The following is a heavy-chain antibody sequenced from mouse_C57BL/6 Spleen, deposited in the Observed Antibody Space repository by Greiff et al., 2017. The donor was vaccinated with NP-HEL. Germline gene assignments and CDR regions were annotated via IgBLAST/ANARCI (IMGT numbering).Heavy chain of an antibody. J-gene: IGHJ1*03. CDR3: ARRGIYYYGSSPLWYFDV. CDR1: GYTFTSYW. V-gene: IGHV1-50*01. D-gene: IGHD1-1*01. CDR2: IDPSDSYT. Sequence: QVQLKQPGAELVKPGASVKLSCKASGYTFTSYWMQWVKQRPGQGLEWIGEIDPSDSYTNYNQKFKGKATLTVDTSSSTAYMQLSSLTSEDSAVYYCARRGIYYYGSSPLWYFDVWGTGTTVTVSS.